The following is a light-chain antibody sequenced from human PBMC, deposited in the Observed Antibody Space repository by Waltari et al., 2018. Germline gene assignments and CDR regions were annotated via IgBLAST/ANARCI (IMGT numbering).Light chain of an antibody. CDR1: AFPTPY. CDR2: KDT. J-gene: IGLJ2*01. CDR3: LSAYSGGSQGV. Sequence: SYELTQPPSVSVSPGQTAQIPCSGDAFPTPYTSWYQQKPGQAPLLVIYKDTERPSGIPERFSGSSSGTTVTLTISGVQAEDEADYYCLSAYSGGSQGVFGGGTKLTVL. V-gene: IGLV3-25*03.